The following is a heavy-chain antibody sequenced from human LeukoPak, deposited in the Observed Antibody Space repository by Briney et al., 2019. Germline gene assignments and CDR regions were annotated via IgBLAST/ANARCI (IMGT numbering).Heavy chain of an antibody. CDR3: ARGIVVATIYSYYYYYMDV. V-gene: IGHV4-61*05. CDR1: GGSISSSSYY. CDR2: IYYSGST. D-gene: IGHD5-12*01. Sequence: SETLSLTCTVSGGSISSSSYYWGWIRQPPGKGLEWTGYIYYSGSTNYNPSLKSRVTISVDTSKKQFSLKLSSVTAADTAVYYCARGIVVATIYSYYYYYMDVWGKGTTVTISS. J-gene: IGHJ6*03.